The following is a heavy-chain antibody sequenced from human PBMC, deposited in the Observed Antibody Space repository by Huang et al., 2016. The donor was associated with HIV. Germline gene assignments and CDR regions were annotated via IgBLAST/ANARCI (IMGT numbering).Heavy chain of an antibody. D-gene: IGHD3-3*01. CDR2: ITDGINNR. CDR3: AKDADTSGYDVLGPFGS. Sequence: EVLLLESGGGLVQPGGSLRLSCVASGFTFSSYAMSWVRQARWNGLEWVSVITDGINNRYYAHSVKGRFAVSRDDSTNTLYLQMNSLRAEDTAVYYCAKDADTSGYDVLGPFGSWGQGTLVTVSS. V-gene: IGHV3-23*01. CDR1: GFTFSSYA. J-gene: IGHJ4*02.